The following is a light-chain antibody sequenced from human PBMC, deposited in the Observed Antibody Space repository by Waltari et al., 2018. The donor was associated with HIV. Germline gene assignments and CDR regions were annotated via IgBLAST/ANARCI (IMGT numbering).Light chain of an antibody. J-gene: IGKJ1*01. CDR3: QHNDGWPWT. CDR1: QNIKDY. V-gene: IGKV1-5*03. CDR2: KAS. Sequence: QMTQSPPTLSAFVGDRVTITCRASQNIKDYLAWYQQKPGKAPKLLIYKASTLQSGVPSRFSGSGSGTDFTLTISSLQPDDFATYYCQHNDGWPWTFGQGTKAE.